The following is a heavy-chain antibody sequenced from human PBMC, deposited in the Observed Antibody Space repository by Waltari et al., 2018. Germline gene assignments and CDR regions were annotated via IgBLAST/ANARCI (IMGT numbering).Heavy chain of an antibody. Sequence: VQLVESGGSVVRPGGSLRLSCAASGFSFGDYDMSWFRQAPGKGLEWVSGINWNGGSTSYAESVKGRFTIYRDNAKNSLYLQMNSLRDEDTALYYCAKDSLGIPFYYVDVWGKGTTVTVS. CDR3: AKDSLGIPFYYVDV. V-gene: IGHV3-20*04. CDR2: INWNGGST. J-gene: IGHJ6*03. CDR1: GFSFGDYD.